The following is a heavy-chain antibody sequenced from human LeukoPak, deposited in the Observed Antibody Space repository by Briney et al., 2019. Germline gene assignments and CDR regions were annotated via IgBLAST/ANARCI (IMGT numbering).Heavy chain of an antibody. CDR1: GGSFSDYF. Sequence: SETLSLTRAVYGGSFSDYFWGWIRQPPGKGLEWIGEINHSGRTYYSPSLKSRVTISVDTSKNQFSLNLSSVTAADTAVYYCARDVVVVPAAIHYGMDVWGQGTTVTVSS. J-gene: IGHJ6*02. CDR2: INHSGRT. CDR3: ARDVVVVPAAIHYGMDV. D-gene: IGHD2-2*01. V-gene: IGHV4-34*01.